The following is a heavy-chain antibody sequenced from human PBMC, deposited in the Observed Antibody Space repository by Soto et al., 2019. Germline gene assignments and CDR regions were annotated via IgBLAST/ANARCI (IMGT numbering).Heavy chain of an antibody. Sequence: QVQLVESGGGVVQPGRSLRLSCAASGFTFSSYGMHWVRQAPGKGLEWVAVISYDGSNKYYADSVKGRFTISRDNSKNPLDLEKNSPRAEDTAVYYCAKDQGQGVVSEGYGMDVWGQGTTVTVSS. D-gene: IGHD6-19*01. J-gene: IGHJ6*02. CDR1: GFTFSSYG. CDR2: ISYDGSNK. V-gene: IGHV3-30*18. CDR3: AKDQGQGVVSEGYGMDV.